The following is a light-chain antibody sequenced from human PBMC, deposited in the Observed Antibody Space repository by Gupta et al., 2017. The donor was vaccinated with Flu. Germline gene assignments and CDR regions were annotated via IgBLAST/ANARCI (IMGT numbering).Light chain of an antibody. J-gene: IGKJ2*01. Sequence: DIQMTQSPSTLSASVGDRVTITCRASQSISSWLAWYQQKPGKAPKLLIYKASSVESGVPSRFSGSGSGTEFTLTISSLQPDDFATYYCQQENSYSETCGQGTKLEIK. CDR1: QSISSW. CDR3: QQENSYSET. CDR2: KAS. V-gene: IGKV1-5*03.